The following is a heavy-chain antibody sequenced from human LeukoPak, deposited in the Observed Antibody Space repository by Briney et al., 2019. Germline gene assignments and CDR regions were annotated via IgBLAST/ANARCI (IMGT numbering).Heavy chain of an antibody. D-gene: IGHD2-15*01. CDR2: ISWNSGSI. CDR1: GFTFDDYA. CDR3: ARDVGYCSGGSCYPPYYYYYYGVDV. J-gene: IGHJ6*02. V-gene: IGHV3-9*01. Sequence: GGSLRLSCAASGFTFDDYAMHWVRQAPGKGLEWVSGISWNSGSIGYAGSVKGRFTISRDNAKNSLYLQMNSLRAEDTAVYYCARDVGYCSGGSCYPPYYYYYYGVDVWGQGTTVTVSS.